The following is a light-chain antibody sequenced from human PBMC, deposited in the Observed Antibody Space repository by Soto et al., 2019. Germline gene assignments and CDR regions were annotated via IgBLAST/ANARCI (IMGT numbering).Light chain of an antibody. CDR3: SSYTSSSHVV. CDR2: EVS. V-gene: IGLV2-14*01. J-gene: IGLJ2*01. CDR1: SSDVGGYNY. Sequence: QCALTQPASVCGSPGQSITISCTRTSSDVGGYNYVSWYQQHPGKAPKLMIYEVSNRPSGVSNRFSGSKSGNTASLTISGLQAEDEADYYCSSYTSSSHVVFGGGTKVTVL.